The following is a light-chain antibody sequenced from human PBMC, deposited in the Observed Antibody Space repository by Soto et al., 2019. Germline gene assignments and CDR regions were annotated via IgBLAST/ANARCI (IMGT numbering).Light chain of an antibody. J-gene: IGKJ5*01. CDR2: GAS. V-gene: IGKV3-15*01. CDR1: QSVSRN. Sequence: EIVMTQSPATLSVSPGERATLSCRASQSVSRNLAWYQQKPGQAPRLLIFGASTRATGIPARFSGSGSGTEFTLTISSLQSEDFAVYCCQQYNNWPPITFGQGTRLEIK. CDR3: QQYNNWPPIT.